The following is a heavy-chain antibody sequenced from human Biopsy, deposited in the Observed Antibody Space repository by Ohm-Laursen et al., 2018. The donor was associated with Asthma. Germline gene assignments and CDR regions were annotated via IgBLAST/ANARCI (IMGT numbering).Heavy chain of an antibody. CDR1: GYTFIGYH. CDR2: INPNSGGT. J-gene: IGHJ5*02. CDR3: ARGQKSPGDRWFDP. Sequence: ASVKASCKPSGYTFIGYHIHWVRQAPGQGLGWMGRINPNSGGTNYAQKFQGRVTMTSDTSISTAYMELSRLRSDDTALYYCARGQKSPGDRWFDPWGQGTLVTVSS. D-gene: IGHD7-27*01. V-gene: IGHV1-2*06.